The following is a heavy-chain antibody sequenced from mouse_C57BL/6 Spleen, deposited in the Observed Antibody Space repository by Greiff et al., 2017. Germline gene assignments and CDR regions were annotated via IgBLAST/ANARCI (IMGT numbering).Heavy chain of an antibody. CDR1: GYAFSSSW. J-gene: IGHJ2*01. CDR2: IYPGDGDT. D-gene: IGHD2-3*01. V-gene: IGHV1-82*01. Sequence: QVQLKQSGPELVKPGASVKLSCKASGYAFSSSWMNWVKQRPGKGLEWIGRIYPGDGDTNYNGKFKGKATLTADKSASTAYMQLSSLTSEDSAVYFCAREVDGYFDYWGQGTTLTVSS. CDR3: AREVDGYFDY.